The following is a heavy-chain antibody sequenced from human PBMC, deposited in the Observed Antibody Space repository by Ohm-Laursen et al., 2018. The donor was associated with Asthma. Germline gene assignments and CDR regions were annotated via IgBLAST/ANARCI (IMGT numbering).Heavy chain of an antibody. CDR1: GGSISSSTYY. CDR3: ARGAFYYESTGYYFFDH. J-gene: IGHJ4*02. CDR2: IYYSGST. D-gene: IGHD3-22*01. V-gene: IGHV4-39*07. Sequence: GTLSLTCTVPGGSISSSTYYWGWIRQPPGKGLEWIGSIYYSGSTYYNPSLKSRVAISGDTSKNQFSLKLSSVTAADTAVYYCARGAFYYESTGYYFFDHWGQGALVTVSS.